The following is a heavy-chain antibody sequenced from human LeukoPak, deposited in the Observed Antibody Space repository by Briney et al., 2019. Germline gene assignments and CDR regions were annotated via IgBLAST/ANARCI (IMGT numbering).Heavy chain of an antibody. CDR1: GYTFTSYD. J-gene: IGHJ6*02. V-gene: IGHV1-8*01. CDR3: ARQVPSMVRDGMDV. Sequence: ASVKVSCKASGYTFTSYDINWVRQATGQGLEWMGWMNPSSGNTGYAQKFQGRVTMTRNTSISTAYMELSSLRSEDTAVYYCARQVPSMVRDGMDVWGQGTTVTVSS. CDR2: MNPSSGNT. D-gene: IGHD2/OR15-2a*01.